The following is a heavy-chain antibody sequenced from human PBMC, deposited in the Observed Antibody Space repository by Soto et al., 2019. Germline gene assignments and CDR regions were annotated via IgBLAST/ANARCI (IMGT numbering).Heavy chain of an antibody. Sequence: SVKVSCKASGGTFSSYAISWVRQAPGQGLEWMGGIIPIFGTANYAQKFQGRVTITADESTSTAYMELSSLRSEDTAVYYCARIRGGIYDSSGYYYDYWGQGTQVTVSS. J-gene: IGHJ4*02. CDR1: GGTFSSYA. CDR3: ARIRGGIYDSSGYYYDY. D-gene: IGHD3-22*01. V-gene: IGHV1-69*13. CDR2: IIPIFGTA.